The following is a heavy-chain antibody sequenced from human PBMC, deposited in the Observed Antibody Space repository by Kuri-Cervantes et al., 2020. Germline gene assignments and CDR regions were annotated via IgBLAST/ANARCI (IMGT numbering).Heavy chain of an antibody. Sequence: GESLKISCAASGFTFSSYGMSWVRQAPGKGLEWVSAISASGGSTYYADSVKGRFTISRDNSKSTLYLQMNSLRAEDTAVYYCASPTIAVTGIISGTRNAFDIWGQGTMVTVSS. J-gene: IGHJ3*02. D-gene: IGHD6-19*01. CDR2: ISASGGST. V-gene: IGHV3-23*01. CDR3: ASPTIAVTGIISGTRNAFDI. CDR1: GFTFSSYG.